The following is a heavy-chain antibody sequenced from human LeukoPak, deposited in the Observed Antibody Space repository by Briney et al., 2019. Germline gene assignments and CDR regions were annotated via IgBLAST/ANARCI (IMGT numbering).Heavy chain of an antibody. CDR3: ARDSNGGGFDY. V-gene: IGHV4-30-4*08. J-gene: IGHJ4*02. CDR1: GGSISSGDYY. D-gene: IGHD6-25*01. CDR2: IYYSGST. Sequence: SETLSLTCTVSGGSISSGDYYWSWIRQPPGKGLEWIGYIYYSGSTYYNPSLKSRVTISVDTSKNQFSLKLSSVTAADTAGYYFARDSNGGGFDYWGQGTLVTVPS.